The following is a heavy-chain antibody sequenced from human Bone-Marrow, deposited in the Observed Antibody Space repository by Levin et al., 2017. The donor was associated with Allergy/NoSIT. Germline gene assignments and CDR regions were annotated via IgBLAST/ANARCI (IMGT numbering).Heavy chain of an antibody. CDR3: ARVLYCSSTSCYRRGMDV. D-gene: IGHD2-2*01. J-gene: IGHJ6*02. Sequence: GGSLRLSCAASGFTFSSYWMHWVRQAPGKGLVWVSRINSDGSSTCSAASVKGRFTISRDNAKNTLTLQMNSLRAEDTAVYYCARVLYCSSTSCYRRGMDVWGQGTTVTVSS. V-gene: IGHV3-74*01. CDR1: GFTFSSYW. CDR2: INSDGSST.